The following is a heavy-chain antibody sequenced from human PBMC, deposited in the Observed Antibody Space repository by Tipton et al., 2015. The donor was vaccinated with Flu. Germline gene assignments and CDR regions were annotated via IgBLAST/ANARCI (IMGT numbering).Heavy chain of an antibody. J-gene: IGHJ4*02. Sequence: TLSLTCTVSGGSISSSNYWGWVRQPPGRGLEWIGQIYHSGSTDYNPSLKSRVTISVDKSQNQFSLRLTSVAAADTAVYYCATTTYYYGSGSHDYWGQGTLVTVSS. D-gene: IGHD3-10*01. CDR2: IYHSGST. CDR3: ATTTYYYGSGSHDY. CDR1: GGSISSSNY. V-gene: IGHV4-4*02.